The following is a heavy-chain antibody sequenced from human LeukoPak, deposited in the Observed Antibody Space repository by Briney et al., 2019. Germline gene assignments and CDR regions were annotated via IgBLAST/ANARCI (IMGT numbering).Heavy chain of an antibody. D-gene: IGHD3-10*01. J-gene: IGHJ6*04. CDR3: ARHRGRMVRGVLTVDV. CDR1: GGSISSYY. Sequence: TPSETLSLTCTVSGGSISSYYWSWIRQPPGKGLEWIGYIYYSGSTNYNPSLKSRVTISVDTSKNQFSLKLSSVTAADTAVYYCARHRGRMVRGVLTVDVWGKGTTVTISS. V-gene: IGHV4-59*08. CDR2: IYYSGST.